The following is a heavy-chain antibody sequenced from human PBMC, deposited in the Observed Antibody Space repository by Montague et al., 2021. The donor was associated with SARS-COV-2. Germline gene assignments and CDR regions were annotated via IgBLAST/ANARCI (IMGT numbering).Heavy chain of an antibody. Sequence: SETLSLTCTVSGGSISSSGYYWGWIRQPPGKGLEWIGSIYYSGSTYYNPSLKSRVTISVATSKNQFSLKLSSVAAADTAVYYCARFPTSYYYDSKAAPATPDAFDIWGQGTMVTVSS. D-gene: IGHD3-22*01. CDR1: GGSISSSGYY. CDR2: IYYSGST. V-gene: IGHV4-39*01. CDR3: ARFPTSYYYDSKAAPATPDAFDI. J-gene: IGHJ3*02.